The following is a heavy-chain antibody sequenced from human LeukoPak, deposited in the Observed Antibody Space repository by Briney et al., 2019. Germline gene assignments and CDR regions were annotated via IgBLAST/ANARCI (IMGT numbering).Heavy chain of an antibody. CDR1: GGTFSNYV. J-gene: IGHJ6*03. Sequence: ASVKVSCKASGGTFSNYVISWVRQAPGQGLERMGGIIPIFGTTNYAQKFQGRVTIDADKSTSTVYIELSSLRSEDTAVYYCARTRFPYYRLSVADYYHMDVWGKGTTVIVSS. D-gene: IGHD3-10*01. CDR2: IIPIFGTT. CDR3: ARTRFPYYRLSVADYYHMDV. V-gene: IGHV1-69*06.